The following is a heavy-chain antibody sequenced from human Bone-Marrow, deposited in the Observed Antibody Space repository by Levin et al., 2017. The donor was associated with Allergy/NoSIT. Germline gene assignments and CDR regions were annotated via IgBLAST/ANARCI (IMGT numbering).Heavy chain of an antibody. CDR1: GFTFSSYA. CDR3: ARDGCSGGSGYSFLY. J-gene: IGHJ4*02. D-gene: IGHD2-15*01. CDR2: ISYDGSNK. Sequence: GESLKISCAASGFTFSSYAMHWVRQAPGKGLEWVAVISYDGSNKYYADSVKGRFTISRDNSKNTLYLQMNSLRAEDTAVYYCARDGCSGGSGYSFLYWGQGTLVTVSS. V-gene: IGHV3-30-3*01.